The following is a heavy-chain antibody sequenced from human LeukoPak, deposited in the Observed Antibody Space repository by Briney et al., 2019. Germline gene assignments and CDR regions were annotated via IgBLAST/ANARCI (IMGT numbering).Heavy chain of an antibody. Sequence: GGSLRLSCAASGFTFSSYWMSWVRQAPGKGLEWVANIKQDGSEKYYVDSVKGRFTISRDNAKNSLYLQMNSLRAEDAALYYCARILLGGNAFDIWGQGTMVTVSS. CDR1: GFTFSSYW. J-gene: IGHJ3*02. D-gene: IGHD3-16*01. CDR2: IKQDGSEK. CDR3: ARILLGGNAFDI. V-gene: IGHV3-7*03.